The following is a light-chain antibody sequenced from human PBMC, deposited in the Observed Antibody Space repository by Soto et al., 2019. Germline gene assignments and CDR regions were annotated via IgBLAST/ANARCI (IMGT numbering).Light chain of an antibody. Sequence: QSVLTQPASVSGSPGQSITISCTGTSSDVGGYNYVSWYQQHPGKAPKLMIYEVSYRPSGVSNRFSGSKSGNTASLTISGLQAEDEAHYYCSSYTSSSTLLFGGGTKLTVL. CDR3: SSYTSSSTLL. CDR2: EVS. V-gene: IGLV2-14*01. CDR1: SSDVGGYNY. J-gene: IGLJ2*01.